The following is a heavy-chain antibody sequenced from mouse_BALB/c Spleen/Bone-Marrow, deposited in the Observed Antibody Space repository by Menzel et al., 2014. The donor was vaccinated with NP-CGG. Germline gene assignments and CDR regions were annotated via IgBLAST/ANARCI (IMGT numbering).Heavy chain of an antibody. D-gene: IGHD1-1*01. J-gene: IGHJ2*01. V-gene: IGHV7-3*02. Sequence: EVKLMESGGGLVQPGGSLRLSCATSGFTFTDYYMNWVRQPPGKALEWLAFIRNKANGYTTEYSASVKGRFTISRDNSQSILYLQMNTLRAEDSATYFCARDMGGLLFDYWGQGTTLTVSS. CDR1: GFTFTDYY. CDR3: ARDMGGLLFDY. CDR2: IRNKANGYTT.